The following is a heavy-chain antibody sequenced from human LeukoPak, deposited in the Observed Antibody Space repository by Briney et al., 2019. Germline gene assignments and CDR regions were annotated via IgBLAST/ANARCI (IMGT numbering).Heavy chain of an antibody. CDR3: VKEGIYLKSSLEE. D-gene: IGHD5-12*01. J-gene: IGHJ4*02. CDR2: VRYEERTK. Sequence: GGSLRLSCTTSGFSFSDYGMHWVRQAPGKGLEWLASVRYEERTKYYVDSVKGRFTISRDNSKNSIYLQMKSLGVDDTAIYYCVKEGIYLKSSLEEWGQGTLVTVSS. V-gene: IGHV3-30*02. CDR1: GFSFSDYG.